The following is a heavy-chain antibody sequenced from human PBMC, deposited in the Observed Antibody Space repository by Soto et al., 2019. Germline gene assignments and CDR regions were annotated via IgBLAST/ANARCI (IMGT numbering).Heavy chain of an antibody. CDR2: ISAYNGNT. J-gene: IGHJ6*02. Sequence: QVQLVQSGAEVKKPGASVKVSCKASGYTFTSYGISWVRQAPGQGLEWIGWISAYNGNTNYAQKLQGRVTMTTDTSTSTAYRELRSLRSDDTAVYYCAITENFYYYGMDVWGQGTTVTVSS. V-gene: IGHV1-18*01. CDR3: AITENFYYYGMDV. CDR1: GYTFTSYG.